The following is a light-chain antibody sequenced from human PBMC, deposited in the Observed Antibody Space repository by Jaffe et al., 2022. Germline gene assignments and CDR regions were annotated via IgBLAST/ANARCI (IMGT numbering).Light chain of an antibody. CDR1: SSNIANNF. CDR2: ENN. V-gene: IGLV1-51*02. CDR3: GTWDSSLSAGV. J-gene: IGLJ3*02. Sequence: QSVLTQPPSVSAAPGQKVTISCSGSSSNIANNFVSWYQHLPGTTPKLLMYENNKRPSGIPDRFSGSKSGTSATLRITGLQTGDEADYYCGTWDSSLSAGVFGGGTKLTVL.